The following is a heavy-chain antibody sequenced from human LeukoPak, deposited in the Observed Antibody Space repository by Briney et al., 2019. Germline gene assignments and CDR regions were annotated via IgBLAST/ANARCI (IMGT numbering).Heavy chain of an antibody. D-gene: IGHD4-11*01. V-gene: IGHV1-18*01. CDR2: ISAYNGNT. Sequence: GASVKVSCKASGYTFTSYGISWVRQAPGQGLEWMGWISAYNGNTNYAQKLQGRVTMTTDTSTSTAYMELRSLRSDDTAVYYCTRVWDDYSNYGPLEDYYYYGMDVWGQGTTVTVSS. J-gene: IGHJ6*02. CDR3: TRVWDDYSNYGPLEDYYYYGMDV. CDR1: GYTFTSYG.